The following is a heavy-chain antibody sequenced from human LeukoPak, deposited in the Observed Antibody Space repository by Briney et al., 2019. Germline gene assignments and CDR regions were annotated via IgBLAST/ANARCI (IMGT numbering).Heavy chain of an antibody. Sequence: GGSLRLSCAASGFTFSSYAMRWVRQAPGKGLEWVSAISGSGGSTYYADSVKGRFTISRDNSKNTLYLQMNSLRAEDTAVYYCAKPTRGYSYGPFDYWGQGTLVTVSS. CDR1: GFTFSSYA. J-gene: IGHJ4*02. V-gene: IGHV3-23*01. CDR3: AKPTRGYSYGPFDY. D-gene: IGHD5-18*01. CDR2: ISGSGGST.